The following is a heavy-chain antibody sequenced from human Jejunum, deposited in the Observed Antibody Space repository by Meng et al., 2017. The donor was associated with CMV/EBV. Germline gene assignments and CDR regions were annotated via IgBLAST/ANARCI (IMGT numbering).Heavy chain of an antibody. D-gene: IGHD4-11*01. V-gene: IGHV3-30*02. Sequence: LSHCGMHWVRQAPGKGLEWVAYLMYDGGNKFYADSARGRFTISKDISKNTLFLQMNALRVEDTAVYYCAKSALRYYSNSVDWFDPWGQGTLVTVSS. CDR3: AKSALRYYSNSVDWFDP. CDR2: LMYDGGNK. CDR1: LSHCG. J-gene: IGHJ5*02.